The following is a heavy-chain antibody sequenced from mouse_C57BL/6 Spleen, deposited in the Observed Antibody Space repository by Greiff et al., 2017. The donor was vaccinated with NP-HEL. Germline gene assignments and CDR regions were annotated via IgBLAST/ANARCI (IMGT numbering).Heavy chain of an antibody. CDR2: IDPSDSYT. CDR3: ARGEVNSNYGAY. D-gene: IGHD2-5*01. J-gene: IGHJ3*01. CDR1: GYTFTSYW. Sequence: QVQLQQSGAELVRPGTSVKLSCKASGYTFTSYWMHWVKQRPGQGLEWIGVIDPSDSYTNYNQKFKGKATLTVDTSSSTAYMQLSSLTSEDSAVYYCARGEVNSNYGAYGGQGTLVTVSA. V-gene: IGHV1-59*01.